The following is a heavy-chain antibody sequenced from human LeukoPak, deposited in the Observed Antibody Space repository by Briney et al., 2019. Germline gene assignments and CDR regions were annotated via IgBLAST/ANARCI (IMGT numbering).Heavy chain of an antibody. CDR3: AVTPYSRGWYGHFDN. CDR1: GGSFSNYY. J-gene: IGHJ4*02. CDR2: ITHSGDT. D-gene: IGHD6-19*01. V-gene: IGHV4-34*01. Sequence: PSETLSLTCAVSGGSFSNYYWSWIRQPPGKGLEWVAEITHSGDTNSNPSLKTRVTLSLDTSNNQFSLMLASVTAADTAMYYCAVTPYSRGWYGHFDNWGQGTLVTVSS.